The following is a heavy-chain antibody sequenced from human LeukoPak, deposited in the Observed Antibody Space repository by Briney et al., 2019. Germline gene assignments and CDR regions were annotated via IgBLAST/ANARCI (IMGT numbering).Heavy chain of an antibody. CDR3: ARPLETGWYSWFDP. CDR1: GDSISRGSYS. CDR2: IHYSGST. V-gene: IGHV4-39*01. D-gene: IGHD6-19*01. J-gene: IGHJ5*02. Sequence: PSDPLSLTCTVSGDSISRGSYSWRWIRKPRGQALEWIGSIHYSGSTYYNPSLNSRVTISVDTPKNQFSLKLSSVTAADTAVYYCARPLETGWYSWFDPGGQGTLVTVSS.